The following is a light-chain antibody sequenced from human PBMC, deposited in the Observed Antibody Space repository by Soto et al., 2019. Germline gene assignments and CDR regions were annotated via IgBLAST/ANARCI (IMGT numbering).Light chain of an antibody. CDR2: GAS. J-gene: IGKJ1*01. CDR3: QQHNNWLT. V-gene: IGKV3-15*01. CDR1: QSVSSS. Sequence: EVVMTQSPATLSMSPGERATLSCRASQSVSSSLAWYQQKPGQAPRLLIYGASTRATGIPDRFSGSGSETEFTLTISSLQAEDFALYYCQQHNNWLTFGQGTKVEIK.